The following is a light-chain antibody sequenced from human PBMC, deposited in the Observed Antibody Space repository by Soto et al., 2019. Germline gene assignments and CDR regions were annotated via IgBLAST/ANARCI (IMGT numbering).Light chain of an antibody. CDR1: QRVSSSY. J-gene: IGKJ2*01. Sequence: EIVLTQSPATLSLSPGERATLSCGASQRVSSSYLAWYPQKPGLEPRLLIYDASSRATGIPDRFSGSGSGTDFTLTISRLDPEDFAVYYCQQYGSSPYTFGQGTKLEIK. V-gene: IGKV3D-20*01. CDR2: DAS. CDR3: QQYGSSPYT.